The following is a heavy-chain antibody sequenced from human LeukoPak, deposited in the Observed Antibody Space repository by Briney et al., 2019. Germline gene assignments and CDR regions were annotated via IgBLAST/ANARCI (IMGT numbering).Heavy chain of an antibody. CDR3: TRDALFGSGRTHLDF. J-gene: IGHJ4*02. D-gene: IGHD3-10*01. CDR2: IKQDGSEA. V-gene: IGHV3-7*04. Sequence: CGSLRLSCAASEFTFNRYWMSWVRQAPGKGLQWVANIKQDGSEAHYVDSVKGRFTISRDNAKNSLSLQMNSLNVDDTGVYFCTRDALFGSGRTHLDFWSQGTLVSVS. CDR1: EFTFNRYW.